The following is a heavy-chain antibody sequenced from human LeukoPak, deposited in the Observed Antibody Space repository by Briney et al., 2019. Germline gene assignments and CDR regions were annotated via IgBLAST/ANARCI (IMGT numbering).Heavy chain of an antibody. CDR1: GYTFTVYY. Sequence: ASVKVSFKASGYTFTVYYMHWVRQAPGQGREWMGWINPNSGGTNYAQKFQGRVTMTRDTSISTAYMELSRLRSDDTAVYYCARPPRDGYNNFDYWGQGTLVTVSS. V-gene: IGHV1-2*02. J-gene: IGHJ4*02. CDR2: INPNSGGT. CDR3: ARPPRDGYNNFDY. D-gene: IGHD5-24*01.